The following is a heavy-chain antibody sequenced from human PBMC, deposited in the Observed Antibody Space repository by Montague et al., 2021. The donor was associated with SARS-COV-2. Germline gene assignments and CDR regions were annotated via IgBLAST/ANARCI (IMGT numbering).Heavy chain of an antibody. CDR2: IDDSGTT. Sequence: SETLSLTCSVSGGSLSTYYWSWIRQPPGQGLEWIGYIDDSGTTRSNPSLRSRATISLDLSKTQFSLDLNSVTAADTAVYYCARNAYNHYGLDVWGQGTTVTVSS. CDR3: ARNAYNHYGLDV. CDR1: GGSLSTYY. V-gene: IGHV4-59*08. J-gene: IGHJ6*02.